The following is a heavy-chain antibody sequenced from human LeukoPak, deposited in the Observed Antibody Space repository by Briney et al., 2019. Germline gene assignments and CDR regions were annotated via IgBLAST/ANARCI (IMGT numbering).Heavy chain of an antibody. CDR2: IYHSGST. Sequence: PSETLSLTCAVSGGSISSGGYSWSWIRQPPGKGLEWIGYIYHSGSTYYNPSLKSRVTMSVDTSKNQFSLKLSSVTAADTAVYYCARDSSNWFDPWGQGTLVTVSS. V-gene: IGHV4-30-2*01. J-gene: IGHJ5*02. CDR3: ARDSSNWFDP. CDR1: GGSISSGGYS.